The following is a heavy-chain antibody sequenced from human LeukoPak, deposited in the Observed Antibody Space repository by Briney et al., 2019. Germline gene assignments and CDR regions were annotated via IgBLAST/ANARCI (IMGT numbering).Heavy chain of an antibody. Sequence: GGSPRLSCAASGFIVSSNYMSWVRQAPGKGLEWVSVIYSGGSTYYADSVKGRFTISRDNSKNTLYLQMNSLRAEDTAVYYCVKEPGNISAGYWGQGTLVTVSS. J-gene: IGHJ4*02. D-gene: IGHD2/OR15-2a*01. CDR1: GFIVSSNY. CDR3: VKEPGNISAGY. V-gene: IGHV3-53*01. CDR2: IYSGGST.